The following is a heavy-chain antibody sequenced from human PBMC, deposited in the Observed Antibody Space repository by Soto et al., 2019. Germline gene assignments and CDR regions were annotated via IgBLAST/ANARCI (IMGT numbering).Heavy chain of an antibody. CDR1: GFSLSTSGVG. CDR3: ARHCSGGSCSQQVYYYYGMDV. J-gene: IGHJ6*02. V-gene: IGHV2-5*01. D-gene: IGHD2-15*01. Sequence: QITLKESGPTLVKPTQTLTLTCTFSGFSLSTSGVGVGWIRQPPGKALEWLALIYWNDDKRYSPSLKSRLTIPKYTSTNQVVLTMTNMDPVDTATYYCARHCSGGSCSQQVYYYYGMDVWGQGTTVTVSS. CDR2: IYWNDDK.